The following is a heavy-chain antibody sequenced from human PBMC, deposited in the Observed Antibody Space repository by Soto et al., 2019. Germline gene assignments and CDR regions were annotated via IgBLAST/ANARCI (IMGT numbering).Heavy chain of an antibody. V-gene: IGHV1-3*01. J-gene: IGHJ4*02. CDR1: GYTFTSYA. CDR2: INAGNGNT. D-gene: IGHD3-16*01. CDR3: ARGFYIYDYVWGSSRPDY. Sequence: GASVKVSCKASGYTFTSYAMHWVRQAPGQRLEWMGWINAGNGNTKYSQKFQGRVTITRDTSASTAYMELSSLRSEDTAVYYCARGFYIYDYVWGSSRPDYWGQGTLVTVSS.